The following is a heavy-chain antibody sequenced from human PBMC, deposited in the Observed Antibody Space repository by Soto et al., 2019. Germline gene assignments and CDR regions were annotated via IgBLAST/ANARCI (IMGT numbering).Heavy chain of an antibody. CDR3: ARYEYGDYATLFAFDI. CDR1: GGSISSSTYN. V-gene: IGHV4-39*01. Sequence: QLQLQESGPGLVKPSETLSLTCTVSGGSISSSTYNWGWIRQPPGKGLEWIGSIYYTGSTYYNPSLKSRVTISVDTSKNQFSLKLRSVTAADTAVYYCARYEYGDYATLFAFDIWGQGTVVTVSS. D-gene: IGHD4-17*01. CDR2: IYYTGST. J-gene: IGHJ3*02.